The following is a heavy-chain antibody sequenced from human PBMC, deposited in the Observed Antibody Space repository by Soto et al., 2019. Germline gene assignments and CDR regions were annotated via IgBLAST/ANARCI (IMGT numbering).Heavy chain of an antibody. V-gene: IGHV1-2*02. Sequence: QVQLVQSGAEAKKPGASVRVSCKASGYTFTDYYMHWVRQAPGQGLEWMGWINPNSGGTNYAQKFQGRVTMTRDTSISTAYMELNRLRSDDTAVYYRARDQSPSSGWPGMDVWGQGTTVTVSS. CDR1: GYTFTDYY. CDR3: ARDQSPSSGWPGMDV. CDR2: INPNSGGT. D-gene: IGHD6-19*01. J-gene: IGHJ6*02.